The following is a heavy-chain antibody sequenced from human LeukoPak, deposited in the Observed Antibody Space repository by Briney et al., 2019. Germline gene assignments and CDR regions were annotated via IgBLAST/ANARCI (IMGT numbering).Heavy chain of an antibody. D-gene: IGHD5-12*01. CDR1: GGSISSYY. CDR3: ARTGVVATSYFFDY. V-gene: IGHV4-59*01. CDR2: IYYSGSA. J-gene: IGHJ4*01. Sequence: SETLSLTCTVSGGSISSYYWSWIRQPPGKGLEWIGFIYYSGSANYNPSLRSRVTISVDTSKNQFSLKLTSVTAADTAVYYCARTGVVATSYFFDYWGHGTLATVSS.